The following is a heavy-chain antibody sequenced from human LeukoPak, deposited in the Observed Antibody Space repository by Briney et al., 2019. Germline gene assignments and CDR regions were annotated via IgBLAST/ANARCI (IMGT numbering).Heavy chain of an antibody. CDR3: ARQVTTVVTPETPVYYFDY. V-gene: IGHV4-59*08. J-gene: IGHJ4*02. D-gene: IGHD4-23*01. CDR1: GGSISSYY. Sequence: SETLSLTCTVSGGSISSYYWSWIRQPPGKGLEWIGYIYYSGSTNYNTSLKSRVTISVDTSKNQFSLKLSSVTAADTAVYYCARQVTTVVTPETPVYYFDYWGQGTLVTVSS. CDR2: IYYSGST.